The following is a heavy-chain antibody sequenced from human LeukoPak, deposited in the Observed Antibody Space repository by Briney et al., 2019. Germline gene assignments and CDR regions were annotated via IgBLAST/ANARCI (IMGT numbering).Heavy chain of an antibody. V-gene: IGHV3-30*02. CDR3: AKDGRRSRGSYSVGWFDR. J-gene: IGHJ5*02. CDR1: GFTFSSYG. D-gene: IGHD1-26*01. CDR2: IRYDGSNK. Sequence: PGGSLRLSCAASGFTFSSYGMHWVRQAPGKGLEWVAFIRYDGSNKYYADSVKGRFTISRDNSKKTLYLQMNSLRAEDTAVYYCAKDGRRSRGSYSVGWFDRWGQGTLVTVSS.